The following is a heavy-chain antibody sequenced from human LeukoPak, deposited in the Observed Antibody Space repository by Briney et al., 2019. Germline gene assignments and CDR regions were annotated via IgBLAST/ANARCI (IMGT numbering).Heavy chain of an antibody. D-gene: IGHD3-10*01. CDR3: ARSWHGSGTLDWFDP. Sequence: SETLSLTCTVSGGSIGSGGYFWSWIRQPPGKGLEFLGYIYDSVSTYYNPSLKSRVSISVDRSKNQFSLKLTSVTAADTAVYYCARSWHGSGTLDWFDPWGQGTLVTVSS. CDR1: GGSIGSGGYF. V-gene: IGHV4-30-2*02. CDR2: IYDSVST. J-gene: IGHJ5*02.